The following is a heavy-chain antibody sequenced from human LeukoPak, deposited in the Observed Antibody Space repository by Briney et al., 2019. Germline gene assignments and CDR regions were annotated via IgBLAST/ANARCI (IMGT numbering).Heavy chain of an antibody. Sequence: SETLSLTCTVSGGSISSGGYYWSWIRQHPGKGLEWIGYIYYSGSTYYNPSLKSRVTISVDTSKNQFSLNLSSVTAADTAVYYCARVAGSSGRKQFDYWGQGTLVTVSS. D-gene: IGHD6-19*01. J-gene: IGHJ4*02. CDR1: GGSISSGGYY. CDR3: ARVAGSSGRKQFDY. V-gene: IGHV4-31*03. CDR2: IYYSGST.